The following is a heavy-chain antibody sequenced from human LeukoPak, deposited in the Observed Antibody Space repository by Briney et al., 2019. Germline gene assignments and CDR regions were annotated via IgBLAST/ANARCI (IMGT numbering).Heavy chain of an antibody. J-gene: IGHJ4*02. CDR2: ISSSSSYI. CDR1: GFTFSSYS. Sequence: GGSLRLSCAAYGFTFSSYSMNWVRQAPGKGLEWVSSISSSSSYIYYADSVKGRFTISRDNAKNSLYLQMNSLRAEDTAVYYCARLTRLTYYYDSSGSSVDYWGQGTLVTVSS. CDR3: ARLTRLTYYYDSSGSSVDY. V-gene: IGHV3-21*01. D-gene: IGHD3-22*01.